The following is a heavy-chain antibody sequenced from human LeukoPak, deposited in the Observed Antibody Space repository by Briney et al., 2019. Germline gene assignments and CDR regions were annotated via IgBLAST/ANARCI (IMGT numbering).Heavy chain of an antibody. Sequence: ASVKVSCKASGYTFTSYGISWVRQAPGQGLEWMGWISAYNGNTNYAQKLQGRVTMTTDTSTSTAYMELRSLRFDDTAVYYCAREGCSSTSCSPFDYWGQGTLVTVSS. J-gene: IGHJ4*02. CDR1: GYTFTSYG. CDR2: ISAYNGNT. D-gene: IGHD2-2*01. V-gene: IGHV1-18*01. CDR3: AREGCSSTSCSPFDY.